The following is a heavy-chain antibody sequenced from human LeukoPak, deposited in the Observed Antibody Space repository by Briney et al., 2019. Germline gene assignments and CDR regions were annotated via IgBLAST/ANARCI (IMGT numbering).Heavy chain of an antibody. V-gene: IGHV3-30-3*01. CDR3: VREGYYESGSSPTFYFDF. J-gene: IGHJ4*02. CDR1: GFDFQNHD. Sequence: GGSLRLSCAASGFDFQNHDIHWVRQVPGKGLEWVAVISHHVNVKFYADSVKGRLTISRDNSAKTVYLQMNSLRPDDAAVYYCVREGYYESGSSPTFYFDFWGQGTVVTVSS. D-gene: IGHD3-10*01. CDR2: ISHHVNVK.